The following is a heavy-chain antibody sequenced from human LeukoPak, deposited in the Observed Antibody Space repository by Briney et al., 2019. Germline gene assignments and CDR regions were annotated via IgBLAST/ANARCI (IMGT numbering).Heavy chain of an antibody. CDR3: GMSGDRVPLQDDVFDV. D-gene: IGHD1-26*01. V-gene: IGHV5-51*01. CDR2: IYPGDSGP. J-gene: IGHJ3*01. Sequence: PGESLKISCKVSGYRFTSYCIGWVRQMPGKGLEWMGIIYPGDSGPTYSPSFQGQVTISVDKSINTAYLQWSSLQASETAMYYCGMSGDRVPLQDDVFDVWDQGTMVTVST. CDR1: GYRFTSYC.